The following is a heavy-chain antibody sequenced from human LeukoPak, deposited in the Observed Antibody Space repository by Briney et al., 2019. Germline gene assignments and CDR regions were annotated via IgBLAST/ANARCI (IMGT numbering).Heavy chain of an antibody. Sequence: SETLSLTCTVSGGSISSYSWTWIRQPPGKGLEWIGSLYYSGSTNYNPPLKSRVTMLVDTSKNQFSLKLSSVTAADTAVYYCARHGGESIVAMILHAFDIWGQGTTVTVSS. CDR3: ARHGGESIVAMILHAFDI. J-gene: IGHJ3*02. V-gene: IGHV4-59*08. CDR1: GGSISSYS. D-gene: IGHD5-12*01. CDR2: LYYSGST.